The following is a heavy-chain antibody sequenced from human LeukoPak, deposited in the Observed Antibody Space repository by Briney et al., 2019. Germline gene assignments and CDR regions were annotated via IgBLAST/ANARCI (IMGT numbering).Heavy chain of an antibody. J-gene: IGHJ6*03. CDR2: ISSSSSSYI. V-gene: IGHV3-21*01. CDR1: GFTFSSYS. CDR3: AREGEDIVVVPAATYMDV. Sequence: GGSLRLSCAASGFTFSSYSMNWVRQAPGKGLEWVSSISSSSSSYIYYADSVKGRFTISRDNAKNSLYLQMNSLRAEDTAVYYCAREGEDIVVVPAATYMDVWGKGTTVTVSS. D-gene: IGHD2-2*01.